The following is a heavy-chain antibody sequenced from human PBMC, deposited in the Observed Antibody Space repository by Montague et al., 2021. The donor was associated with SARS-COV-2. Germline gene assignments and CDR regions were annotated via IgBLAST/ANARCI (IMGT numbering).Heavy chain of an antibody. CDR1: GASPSNYY. J-gene: IGHJ4*02. D-gene: IGHD5-12*01. Sequence: SETLSLTCAVYGASPSNYYWSWIRQSPGKGLEWVGEINHSGYTXXXPSXGGRLTISLDSSKKQFSLKMTSVTAADTAIYYCASAPRYSFGFWAYWGQGTLVSVSS. CDR2: INHSGYT. V-gene: IGHV4-34*01. CDR3: ASAPRYSFGFWAY.